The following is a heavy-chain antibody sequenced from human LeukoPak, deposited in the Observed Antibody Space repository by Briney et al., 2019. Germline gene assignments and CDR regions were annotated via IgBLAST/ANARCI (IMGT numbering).Heavy chain of an antibody. CDR2: IFSNGDA. D-gene: IGHD5-24*01. CDR3: TRDQMNY. J-gene: IGHJ4*02. V-gene: IGHV3-53*01. CDR1: EFTVSRNY. Sequence: GGSLRLSCTASEFTVSRNYMLWVRQAPGKGLEWVSLIFSNGDAHYADSVKGRFTISRDTSKNTVSLQMNSLRVEDTAMYYCTRDQMNYWGQGTLVTVSS.